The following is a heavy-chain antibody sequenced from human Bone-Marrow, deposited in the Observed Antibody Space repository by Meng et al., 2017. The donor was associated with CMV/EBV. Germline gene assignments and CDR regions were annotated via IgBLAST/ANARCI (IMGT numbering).Heavy chain of an antibody. CDR3: ARVYYSPEYFQH. CDR1: GYTFTRYY. J-gene: IGHJ1*01. V-gene: IGHV1-46*01. D-gene: IGHD4-11*01. CDR2: INPSGGST. Sequence: ASVKVSCKASGYTFTRYYMHWVRQVPGQGLEWMGMINPSGGSTSYAQKFQGRVTMTRDTSTSTVFMDLSSLRSEDTAIHYCARVYYSPEYFQHWGQGTLVTVSS.